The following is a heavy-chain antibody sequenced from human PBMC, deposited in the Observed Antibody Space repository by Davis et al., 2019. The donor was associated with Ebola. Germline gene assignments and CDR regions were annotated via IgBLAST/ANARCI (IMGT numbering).Heavy chain of an antibody. D-gene: IGHD3-16*01. CDR3: AGERGYYGMDV. J-gene: IGHJ6*02. CDR2: IYYSGST. V-gene: IGHV4-39*01. Sequence: SETLSLICTVSGGSISSSSYYWGWIRQPPGKGLEWIGSIYYSGSTYYNPSLKSRVTISVDTSKNQFSLKLSSVTAADTAVYYCAGERGYYGMDVWGQGTTVTVSS. CDR1: GGSISSSSYY.